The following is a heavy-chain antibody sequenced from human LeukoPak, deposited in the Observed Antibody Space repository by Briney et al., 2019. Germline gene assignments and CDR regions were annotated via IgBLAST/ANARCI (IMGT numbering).Heavy chain of an antibody. D-gene: IGHD3-22*01. CDR3: ARDSPLPYYYDSSGYHHDAFAI. CDR2: IKQDGSEK. CDR1: GFTVSSNY. V-gene: IGHV3-7*01. J-gene: IGHJ3*02. Sequence: GGSLRLSCAASGFTVSSNYMSWVRQAPGKGLEWVANIKQDGSEKYYVDSVKGRFTISRDNAKNSLYLQMNSLRAEDTAVYYCARDSPLPYYYDSSGYHHDAFAIWGQGTMVTVSS.